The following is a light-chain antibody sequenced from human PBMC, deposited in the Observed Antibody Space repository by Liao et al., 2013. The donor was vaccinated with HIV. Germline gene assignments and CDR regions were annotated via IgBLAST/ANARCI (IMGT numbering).Light chain of an antibody. Sequence: SYELTQPPSVSVSPGQTASITCSGDKLDNKYTCWYQQKSGQSPVLVIYQDNKRPSGIPERFSGSNSGNTSTLTISGTQAMDEADYYCQVWDSAIAYVFGAGTKVTV. CDR1: KLDNKY. CDR2: QDN. CDR3: QVWDSAIAYV. V-gene: IGLV3-1*01. J-gene: IGLJ1*01.